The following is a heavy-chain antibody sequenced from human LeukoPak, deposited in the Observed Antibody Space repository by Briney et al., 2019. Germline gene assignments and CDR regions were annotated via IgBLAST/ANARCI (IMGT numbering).Heavy chain of an antibody. Sequence: PGGSLRLSCAASGFTFSSYGMHWVRQAPGKGLEWVAFIRYDGSNKYYADSVKGRFTISRDNSKNTLYLQMNSLRAEDTAVYYCAKDDREITMIPYWFDPWGQGTLVTVSS. CDR1: GFTFSSYG. V-gene: IGHV3-30*02. D-gene: IGHD3-22*01. CDR2: IRYDGSNK. J-gene: IGHJ5*02. CDR3: AKDDREITMIPYWFDP.